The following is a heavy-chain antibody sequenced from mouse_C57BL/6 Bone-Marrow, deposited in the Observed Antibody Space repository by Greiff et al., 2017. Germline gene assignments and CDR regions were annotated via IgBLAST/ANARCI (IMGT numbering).Heavy chain of an antibody. D-gene: IGHD3-2*02. CDR1: GFTIKDDY. V-gene: IGHV14-4*01. CDR2: IDPENGDT. CDR3: TTRRSSVYYFDY. J-gene: IGHJ2*01. Sequence: VQLQQSGAELVRPGASVKLSCTASGFTIKDDYMHWVKQRPEQGLEWIGWIDPENGDTDYASKFQGKATITADTSSNTAYLQLSSLTSEDTAVYYCTTRRSSVYYFDYWGQGTTLTVSS.